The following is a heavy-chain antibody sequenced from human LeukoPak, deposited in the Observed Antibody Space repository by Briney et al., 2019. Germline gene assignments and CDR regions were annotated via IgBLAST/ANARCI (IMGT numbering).Heavy chain of an antibody. V-gene: IGHV4-39*01. CDR2: IYYSGST. D-gene: IGHD3-22*01. CDR3: ARDYYDSSGYYYFDY. J-gene: IGHJ4*02. CDR1: GGSISSSSYY. Sequence: PSETLSLTCTVSGGSISSSSYYWGWIRQPPGKGLEWIGSIYYSGSTYYNPSLKSRVTISVDTSKNQFYLKLSSVTAADTAVFYCARDYYDSSGYYYFDYWGQGTLVTVSS.